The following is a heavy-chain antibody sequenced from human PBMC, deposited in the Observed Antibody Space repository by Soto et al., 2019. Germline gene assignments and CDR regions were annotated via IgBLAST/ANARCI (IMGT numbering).Heavy chain of an antibody. J-gene: IGHJ4*02. CDR1: GYTFTSYA. Sequence: GASVKVSCKASGYTFTSYALHWVRQAPGQRLEWMGWINAGNGNTKYSQKFQGRVTVTKDTSASTAYMELSSLRSEDTAVYYCARDLGGWPDYWGQGTLVTVSS. V-gene: IGHV1-3*01. CDR2: INAGNGNT. CDR3: ARDLGGWPDY. D-gene: IGHD2-15*01.